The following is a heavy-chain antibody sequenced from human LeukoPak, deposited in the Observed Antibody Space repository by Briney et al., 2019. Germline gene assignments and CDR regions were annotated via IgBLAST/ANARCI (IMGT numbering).Heavy chain of an antibody. CDR1: GGSISSYY. Sequence: PSETLSLTCTVSGGSISSYYWSWIRQPPGKGLEWIGYIYYSGSTNYNPSLKSRVTISVDTSKNQFSLKLSSVTAADTAVYYCARGYIYGSGTCLIFDSFDIWGQGTMVTVSS. V-gene: IGHV4-59*01. CDR2: IYYSGST. J-gene: IGHJ3*02. CDR3: ARGYIYGSGTCLIFDSFDI. D-gene: IGHD3-10*01.